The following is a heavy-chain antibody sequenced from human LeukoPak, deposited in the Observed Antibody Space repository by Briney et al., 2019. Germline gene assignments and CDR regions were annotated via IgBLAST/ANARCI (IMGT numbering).Heavy chain of an antibody. D-gene: IGHD3-9*01. Sequence: GESLKISCKASGYSFTSQWIGWVRQMPGNGLEWMGIIYPVDSDARYSTSFQGHVTISADKSISTAYLQWRSLKASDSAMYYCARHGKYFTGSHHFDSWGQGTLLTVSS. CDR2: IYPVDSDA. CDR3: ARHGKYFTGSHHFDS. CDR1: GYSFTSQW. J-gene: IGHJ4*02. V-gene: IGHV5-51*01.